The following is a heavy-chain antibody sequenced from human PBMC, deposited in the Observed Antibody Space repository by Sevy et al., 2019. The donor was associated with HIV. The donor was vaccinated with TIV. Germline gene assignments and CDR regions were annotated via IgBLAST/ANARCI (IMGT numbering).Heavy chain of an antibody. V-gene: IGHV4-34*01. D-gene: IGHD3-10*01. CDR1: GGSFSGYY. J-gene: IGHJ6*02. Sequence: SETLSLTCAVYGGSFSGYYWSWIRQPPGKGLEWIGEINHSGSTNYNPSLKSRVTISVDTSKNQFSLKLSSVTAADTVVYYCARVRMVRGVHYYYYGMDVWGQGTTVTVSS. CDR2: INHSGST. CDR3: ARVRMVRGVHYYYYGMDV.